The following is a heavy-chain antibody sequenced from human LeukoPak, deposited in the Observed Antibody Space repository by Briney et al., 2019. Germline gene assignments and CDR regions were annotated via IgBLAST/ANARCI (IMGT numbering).Heavy chain of an antibody. Sequence: VASVKVSCKASGGTFSSYAISWVRQAPGQGLAWMGRIIPILGIANYAQKFQGRVTITADKSTSTAYMELSSLRSEDTAVYYCARDVVSVYYDSSGSAGFDPWGQGTLVTVSS. CDR3: ARDVVSVYYDSSGSAGFDP. J-gene: IGHJ5*02. CDR1: GGTFSSYA. V-gene: IGHV1-69*04. CDR2: IIPILGIA. D-gene: IGHD3-22*01.